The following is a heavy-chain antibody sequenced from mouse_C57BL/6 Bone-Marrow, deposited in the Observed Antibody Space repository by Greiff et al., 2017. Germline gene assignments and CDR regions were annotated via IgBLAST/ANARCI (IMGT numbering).Heavy chain of an antibody. CDR3: ARKRDYSNYDYAMDY. CDR2: IWSGGST. V-gene: IGHV2-2*01. D-gene: IGHD2-5*01. Sequence: VKLQESGPGLVQPSQRLSITCTVSGFSLTSYGVHWVRQSPGKGLEWLGVIWSGGSTDYNAAFISRLSISKDNSKSQVFFKMNSLQADDTAIYYCARKRDYSNYDYAMDYWGQGTSVTVSS. J-gene: IGHJ4*01. CDR1: GFSLTSYG.